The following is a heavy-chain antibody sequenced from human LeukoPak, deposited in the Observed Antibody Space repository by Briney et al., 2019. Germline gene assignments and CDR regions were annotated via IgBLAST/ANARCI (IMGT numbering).Heavy chain of an antibody. V-gene: IGHV4-59*08. CDR3: ARHVIHRYGDYKSWFDP. CDR1: GCSTSSYC. D-gene: IGHD4-17*01. CDR2: IYYAGNA. Sequence: SETLSLTCIVSGCSTSSYCWRWIRQPPGKGLEWIGYIYYAGNANYNPSLKSRVTISVDTSKNHFSLKLSSVTSADMAVYHCARHVIHRYGDYKSWFDPWGQGTLVTVSS. J-gene: IGHJ5*02.